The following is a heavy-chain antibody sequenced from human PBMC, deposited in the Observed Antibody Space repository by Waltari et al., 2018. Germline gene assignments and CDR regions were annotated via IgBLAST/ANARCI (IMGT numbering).Heavy chain of an antibody. CDR2: INHSRST. CDR3: ARGRRIAAAGTYYYGMDV. V-gene: IGHV4-34*01. D-gene: IGHD6-13*01. CDR1: GGSFSGYY. J-gene: IGHJ6*02. Sequence: QLQLQESGPGLVKPSETLSLTCPVSGGSFSGYYWTWIRQPPGKGLEWIGEINHSRSTNYNPSLKSRVTISVDTSKNQFSLKLSSVTAADTAVYYCARGRRIAAAGTYYYGMDVWGQGTTVTVSS.